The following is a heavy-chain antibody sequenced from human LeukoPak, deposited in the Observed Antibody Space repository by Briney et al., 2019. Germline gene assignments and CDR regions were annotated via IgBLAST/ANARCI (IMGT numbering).Heavy chain of an antibody. Sequence: GGSLRLSCAASGFTFSSYAMSWVRQAPGKGLEWVSAISGSGRSTYYADSVKGRFTISRGNSKNTLYLQMNSLRAGDTAVYYCAKSTAPSLYGDYFDYWGQGTLVTVSS. D-gene: IGHD4-17*01. CDR2: ISGSGRST. V-gene: IGHV3-23*01. CDR1: GFTFSSYA. J-gene: IGHJ4*02. CDR3: AKSTAPSLYGDYFDY.